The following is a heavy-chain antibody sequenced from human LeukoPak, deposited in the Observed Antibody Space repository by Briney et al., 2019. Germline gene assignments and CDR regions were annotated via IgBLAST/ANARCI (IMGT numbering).Heavy chain of an antibody. CDR3: EREGAYYYGSGSNDYYMDV. Sequence: SETLSLTCTVSGYSISSGYYWGWIRQPPGKGLGWIGSIYHSGSTYYNPSLKSRVTISVDTSKNQFSLKLRSVTAADTAVYYCEREGAYYYGSGSNDYYMDVWGKGTTVTVSS. CDR1: GYSISSGYY. V-gene: IGHV4-38-2*02. D-gene: IGHD3-10*01. J-gene: IGHJ6*03. CDR2: IYHSGST.